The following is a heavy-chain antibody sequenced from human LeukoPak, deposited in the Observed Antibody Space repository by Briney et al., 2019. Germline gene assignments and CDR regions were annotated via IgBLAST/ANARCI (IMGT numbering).Heavy chain of an antibody. J-gene: IGHJ4*02. CDR3: ARDRTYLYSSSWRRGSNY. Sequence: AASVKVSCKASGYTFTDYYIQWMRQAPGQGLEWMGWINPNSGGTKYAQMLQGRVTMTRDTSISTAYMELSRLRSDDTAVYYCARDRTYLYSSSWRRGSNYWGQGTLVTVSS. D-gene: IGHD6-13*01. CDR1: GYTFTDYY. V-gene: IGHV1-2*02. CDR2: INPNSGGT.